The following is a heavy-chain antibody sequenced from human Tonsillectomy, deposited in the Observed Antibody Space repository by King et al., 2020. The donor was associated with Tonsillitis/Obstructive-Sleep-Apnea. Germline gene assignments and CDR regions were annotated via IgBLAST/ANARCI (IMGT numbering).Heavy chain of an antibody. CDR1: GFTFTSYT. J-gene: IGHJ4*02. CDR3: AREPALGDLDY. D-gene: IGHD4-17*01. V-gene: IGHV3-64*01. CDR2: ITPNGGRT. Sequence: QLVQSGGGLVQPGGSLRLSCAASGFTFTSYTMHWIRQTPGKGLEYVSAITPNGGRTFYVNSVKARFIVSRDNSKNTLFLQMGSLKTVDTGIYYCAREPALGDLDYWGQGTLVTVSS.